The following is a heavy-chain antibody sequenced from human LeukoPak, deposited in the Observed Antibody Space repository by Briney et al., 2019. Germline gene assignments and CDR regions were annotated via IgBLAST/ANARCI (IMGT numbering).Heavy chain of an antibody. J-gene: IGHJ4*02. D-gene: IGHD2-8*01. CDR3: AKGSSDCTNGVCYFFDFDY. CDR1: GSTFSSYA. CDR2: ISGSAGVT. Sequence: GGSLRLSCAASGSTFSSYAMSWVRQAPGKGLEWVSGISGSAGVTYSADSVKGRFTISRDNSKNTLYLHMNSLRAEDTAVYYCAKGSSDCTNGVCYFFDFDYWGQGTLVTVSS. V-gene: IGHV3-23*01.